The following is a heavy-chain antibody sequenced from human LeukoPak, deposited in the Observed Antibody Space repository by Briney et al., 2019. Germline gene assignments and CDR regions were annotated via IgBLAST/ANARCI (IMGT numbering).Heavy chain of an antibody. D-gene: IGHD1-26*01. CDR2: ISWNSGSI. V-gene: IGHV3-9*01. CDR3: AKDFSGSSRYYFDY. CDR1: GFTFDDYA. J-gene: IGHJ4*02. Sequence: GRSLRLSCAASGFTFDDYAMHWVRQAPGKGLEWVSGISWNSGSIGYADSVKGRFTISRDNAKNSLYLQMNSLRAEDTALYYCAKDFSGSSRYYFDYWGQGTLVTVSS.